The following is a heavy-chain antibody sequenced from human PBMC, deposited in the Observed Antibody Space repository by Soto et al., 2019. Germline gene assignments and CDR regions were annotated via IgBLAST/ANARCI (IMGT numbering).Heavy chain of an antibody. D-gene: IGHD6-19*01. CDR2: ISAYNGNT. Sequence: QVQLVQSGAEVKKPGASVKVSCKASGYTFTSYAISWVRQAPGQGLEWMGWISAYNGNTNYAQNLQGRVTMTTDTSTSTASMELRSLRSDDTAVYYCARPRYHSGWYDAFDIWGQGTMVTVSS. CDR1: GYTFTSYA. V-gene: IGHV1-18*01. J-gene: IGHJ3*02. CDR3: ARPRYHSGWYDAFDI.